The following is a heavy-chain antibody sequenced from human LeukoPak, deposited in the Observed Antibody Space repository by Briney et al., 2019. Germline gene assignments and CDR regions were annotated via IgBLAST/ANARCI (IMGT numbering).Heavy chain of an antibody. J-gene: IGHJ4*02. CDR1: GGSISSGDYY. CDR2: IYYSGST. V-gene: IGHV4-30-4*01. Sequence: SETLSLTCTVSGGSISSGDYYWSWIRQPPGKGLEWIGYIYYSGSTYYNPSLKSRVTISVDTSKNQFSLKLSSVTAADTAVYYCARQTYGDYGIDYWGQGTLVTVSS. D-gene: IGHD4-17*01. CDR3: ARQTYGDYGIDY.